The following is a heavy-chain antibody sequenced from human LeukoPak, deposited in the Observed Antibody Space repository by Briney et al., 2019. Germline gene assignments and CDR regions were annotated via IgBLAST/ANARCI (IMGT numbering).Heavy chain of an antibody. V-gene: IGHV1-2*02. CDR2: INPNSGGT. Sequence: ASVKVSCKASGYTFTGYYMHWVRQAPGQGLEWMGWINPNSGGTNYAQKFQGRVTMTRDTSISTAYMELSRLRSDDTAVYYCARDISLIGTYYDISTGPPGYWGQGTLVTVSS. J-gene: IGHJ4*02. CDR1: GYTFTGYY. D-gene: IGHD3-9*01. CDR3: ARDISLIGTYYDISTGPPGY.